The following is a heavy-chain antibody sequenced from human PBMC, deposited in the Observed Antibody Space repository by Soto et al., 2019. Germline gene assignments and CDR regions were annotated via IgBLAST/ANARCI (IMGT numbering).Heavy chain of an antibody. CDR1: GGSFSGYY. V-gene: IGHV4-34*01. Sequence: SETLSLTCAVYGGSFSGYYWSWIRQPPGKGLEWIGEINHSGSTNYNPSLKSRVTISVDTSKNQFSLKLSSVTAADTAVYYCARGITANWAYWGQGTLVTVS. CDR3: ARGITANWAY. J-gene: IGHJ4*02. D-gene: IGHD7-27*01. CDR2: INHSGST.